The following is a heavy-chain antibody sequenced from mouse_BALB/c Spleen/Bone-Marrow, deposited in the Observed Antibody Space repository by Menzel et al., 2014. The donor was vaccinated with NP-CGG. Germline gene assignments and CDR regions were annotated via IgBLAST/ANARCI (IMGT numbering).Heavy chain of an antibody. CDR2: IHPGSGGT. V-gene: IGHV1-15*01. Sequence: QVQLQQPGAELVRPGASVKLSCKALGYTLTDYEMHWVKQTPVHGLEWIGAIHPGSGGTAHNQKFKGKAKLTADKSSSTAYMELSSLTSEDSAVXXXXXXXLXGXGFAYWGQGTLVTVSA. CDR3: XXXXLXGXGFAY. CDR1: GYTLTDYE. J-gene: IGHJ3*01.